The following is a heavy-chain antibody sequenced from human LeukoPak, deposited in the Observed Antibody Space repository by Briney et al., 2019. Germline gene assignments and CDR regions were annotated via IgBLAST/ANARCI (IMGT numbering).Heavy chain of an antibody. CDR3: ARDRHYDSSGYYYGVAPRGFDY. CDR1: GGSISSYY. Sequence: PSETLSLTYTVSGGSISSYYWSWIRQPPGKGLEWIGYIYYSGSTNYNPSLKSRVTISVDTSKNQFSLKLSSVTAADTAVYYCARDRHYDSSGYYYGVAPRGFDYWGQGTLVTASS. J-gene: IGHJ4*02. V-gene: IGHV4-59*01. D-gene: IGHD3-22*01. CDR2: IYYSGST.